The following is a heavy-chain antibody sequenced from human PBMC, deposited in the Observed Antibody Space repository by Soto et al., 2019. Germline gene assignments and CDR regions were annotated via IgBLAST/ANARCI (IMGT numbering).Heavy chain of an antibody. CDR2: ISSSSSTI. V-gene: IGHV3-48*02. D-gene: IGHD6-6*01. CDR3: ARGVAARPVWFDP. Sequence: EVQLVESGGGLVQPGGSLRLSCAASGFTFSSYSMNWVRQAPGKGLEWVSYISSSSSTIYYADSVKGRFTISRDNAKNSLYLQMNSLRDEDTAVYYWARGVAARPVWFDPWGQGTLVTVSS. J-gene: IGHJ5*02. CDR1: GFTFSSYS.